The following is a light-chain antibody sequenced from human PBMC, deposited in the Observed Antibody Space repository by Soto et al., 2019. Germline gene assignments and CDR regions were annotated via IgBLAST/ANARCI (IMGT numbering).Light chain of an antibody. CDR2: GAS. V-gene: IGKV3-15*01. CDR3: QQYNNWPPDRT. J-gene: IGKJ1*01. CDR1: QSVGSN. Sequence: EIVMTQSPATLSVSPGERATLSCRASQSVGSNLAWYQQKPGQAPRLLIYGASTRATGIPARFSGSGSGTEFTLTISSLQSEDFAIHFCQQYNNWPPDRTFGQGTKVESK.